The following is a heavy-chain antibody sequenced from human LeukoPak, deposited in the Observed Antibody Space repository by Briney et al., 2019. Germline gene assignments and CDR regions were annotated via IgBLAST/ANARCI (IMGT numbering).Heavy chain of an antibody. J-gene: IGHJ4*02. CDR2: IYSAGST. D-gene: IGHD6-13*01. Sequence: GGSLRLSCVASGFTVTNNYMSWVRQAPGKGLEWVSVIYSAGSTHYAASVKGRFTISRDNSKNTLYLQMTSLRAEDTAVYYCARDRGAAAGDWGQGTLVTVSS. V-gene: IGHV3-53*01. CDR3: ARDRGAAAGD. CDR1: GFTVTNNY.